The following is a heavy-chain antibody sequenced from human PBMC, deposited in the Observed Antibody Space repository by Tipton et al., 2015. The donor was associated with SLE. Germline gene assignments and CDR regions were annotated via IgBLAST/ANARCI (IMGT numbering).Heavy chain of an antibody. CDR2: IRSKAYGGTT. CDR1: GFTFGDYA. Sequence: RSLRLSCTASGFTFGDYAMSWVRQAPGKGLEWVGFIRSKAYGGTTEYAASVKGRFTISRDDSKSIAYLQMNSLKTEDTAVYYCTIGEFRDYWGQGTLVTVSS. CDR3: TIGEFRDY. D-gene: IGHD3-10*01. J-gene: IGHJ4*02. V-gene: IGHV3-49*04.